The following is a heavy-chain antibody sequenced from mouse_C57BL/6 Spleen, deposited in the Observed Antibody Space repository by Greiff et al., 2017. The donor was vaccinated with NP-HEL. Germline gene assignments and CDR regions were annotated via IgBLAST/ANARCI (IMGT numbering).Heavy chain of an antibody. V-gene: IGHV6-6*01. CDR2: IRNKANNHAT. CDR1: GFTFSDAW. Sequence: EVKLQESGGGLVQPGGSMKLSCAASGFTFSDAWMDWVRQSPEKGLEWVAEIRNKANNHATYYAESVKGRFTISRADSKSSVYLPMISLRAEDTGYYSCTDFYYGSSDYFDYWGQGTTLTVSS. J-gene: IGHJ2*01. CDR3: TDFYYGSSDYFDY. D-gene: IGHD1-1*01.